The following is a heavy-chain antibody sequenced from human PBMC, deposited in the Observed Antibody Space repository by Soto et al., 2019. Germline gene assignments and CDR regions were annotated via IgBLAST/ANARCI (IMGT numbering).Heavy chain of an antibody. D-gene: IGHD6-6*01. V-gene: IGHV2-5*01. J-gene: IGHJ5*02. CDR3: GHRRGVATRCWFDP. Sequence: QITLKESGPTLVKSTQTLTLTCTFSGFSLSSGGGAVGWIRQPPGKALEWLAIIYASGGTHYSPSLKTRLTITKDTSKNQVVLTMTNMDPVDTATYYCGHRRGVATRCWFDPWGQGILVTVSS. CDR2: IYASGGT. CDR1: GFSLSSGGGA.